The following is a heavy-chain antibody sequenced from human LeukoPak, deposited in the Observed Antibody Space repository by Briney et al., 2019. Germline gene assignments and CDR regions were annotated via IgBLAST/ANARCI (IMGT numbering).Heavy chain of an antibody. J-gene: IGHJ4*02. D-gene: IGHD3-22*01. CDR1: GFTFSSYW. Sequence: PGGSLRLSCAASGFTFSSYWMSWVRQAPGKGLEWVSVIYSGGNTYYADSVKGRFTISRDNSKNTLYLQMNSLRAEDTAVYYCARASGYYYEFDYWGQGTLVTVSS. V-gene: IGHV3-53*01. CDR3: ARASGYYYEFDY. CDR2: IYSGGNT.